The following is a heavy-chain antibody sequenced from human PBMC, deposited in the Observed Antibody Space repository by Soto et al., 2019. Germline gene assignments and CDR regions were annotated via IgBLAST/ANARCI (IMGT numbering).Heavy chain of an antibody. Sequence: PGGSLRLSCAASGFTFSSYAMSWVRQAPGKGLEWVSAISGSGGSTYYADSVKGRFTISRDNSKKTLYLQMNSMRAEDTAVYYCAKDSVVVVAATYYYYYGMDVWGQENTVTVSS. V-gene: IGHV3-23*01. J-gene: IGHJ6*02. CDR3: AKDSVVVVAATYYYYYGMDV. CDR2: ISGSGGST. D-gene: IGHD2-15*01. CDR1: GFTFSSYA.